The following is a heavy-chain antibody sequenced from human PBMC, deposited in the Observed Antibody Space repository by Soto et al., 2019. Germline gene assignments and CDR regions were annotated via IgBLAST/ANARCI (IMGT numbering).Heavy chain of an antibody. V-gene: IGHV1-3*01. J-gene: IGHJ4*02. CDR2: INAGNGNT. CDR3: ARPGSGPTDFDY. CDR1: GYTFTSYA. Sequence: QVQLVQSGAEVKKPGASVKVSCKASGYTFTSYAMHWVRQAPGQRLEWMGWINAGNGNTKYSQKFQGRVTITSDTYASTAYMELSSLRSEDTAVYYCARPGSGPTDFDYWGQGTLVTVSS. D-gene: IGHD6-19*01.